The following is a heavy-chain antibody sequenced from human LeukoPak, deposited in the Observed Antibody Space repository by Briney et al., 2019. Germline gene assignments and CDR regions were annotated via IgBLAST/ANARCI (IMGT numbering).Heavy chain of an antibody. D-gene: IGHD6-13*01. J-gene: IGHJ4*02. CDR3: AKETVADSDFDY. CDR2: IGVSASRT. Sequence: GGSLRLSCAASGFTISNYGMGWVRQAPGKGLEWVSGIGVSASRTNYADSVKGRFSISRDNPKNTLYLQMNGLTVDDTAVYYCAKETVADSDFDYWGQGTLVTVSS. CDR1: GFTISNYG. V-gene: IGHV3-23*01.